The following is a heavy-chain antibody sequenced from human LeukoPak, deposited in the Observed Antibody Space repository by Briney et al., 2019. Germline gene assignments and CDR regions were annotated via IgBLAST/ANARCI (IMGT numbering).Heavy chain of an antibody. D-gene: IGHD4-17*01. Sequence: SETLSLTCAVSGGSISSNSYYWGWIRQPPGKGLEWIGSIYYSGSTYYNPSLKSRVTISVDTSKNQFSLKLSSVTAADTAVYYCARLGHYGASLDYWGQGTLVTVSS. V-gene: IGHV4-39*01. J-gene: IGHJ4*02. CDR2: IYYSGST. CDR3: ARLGHYGASLDY. CDR1: GGSISSNSYY.